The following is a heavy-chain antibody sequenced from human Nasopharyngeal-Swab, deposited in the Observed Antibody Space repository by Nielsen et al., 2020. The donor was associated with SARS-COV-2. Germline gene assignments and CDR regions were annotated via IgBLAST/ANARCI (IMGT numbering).Heavy chain of an antibody. CDR3: ARDVGVEAVAGRPFDY. CDR1: GDSISRHY. D-gene: IGHD6-19*01. V-gene: IGHV4-4*07. J-gene: IGHJ4*02. Sequence: SETLSLTCTVSGDSISRHYWNWIRQPAGKGLEFIGRIHHSGATNENPSLRSRLTLSVDTSRNHFSLTLTSVTAADTAVYYCARDVGVEAVAGRPFDYWGQGILVAVSS. CDR2: IHHSGAT.